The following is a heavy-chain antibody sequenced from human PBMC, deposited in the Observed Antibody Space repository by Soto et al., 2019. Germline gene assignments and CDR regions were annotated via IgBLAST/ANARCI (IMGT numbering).Heavy chain of an antibody. CDR3: ARAPSGDCKNGMDV. Sequence: SGAKLRNPAQTLRLTCTFSGFSLNTRGMCVSWIRQPPGKALEWLALIDWDGDRYYSSSLKTRLAISKDTSKSQVVFTMTNMDPVDTATYYCARAPSGDCKNGMDVWGQGTTVTVSS. CDR1: GFSLNTRGMC. J-gene: IGHJ6*02. D-gene: IGHD2-21*02. CDR2: IDWDGDR. V-gene: IGHV2-70*01.